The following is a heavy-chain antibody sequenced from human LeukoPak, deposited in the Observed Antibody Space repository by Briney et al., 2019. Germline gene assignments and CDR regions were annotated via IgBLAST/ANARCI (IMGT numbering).Heavy chain of an antibody. CDR3: ARADYGGTFQR. J-gene: IGHJ1*01. D-gene: IGHD4-23*01. CDR2: IYYSGST. Sequence: SETLSLTCTVSGGSISSYYWSWIRQPPGKGLEWIGYIYYSGSTNYNPSLKSRVTISVDTSKNQFSLKLSSVTAADTAVYYCARADYGGTFQRWGQGTLVTVSS. CDR1: GGSISSYY. V-gene: IGHV4-59*01.